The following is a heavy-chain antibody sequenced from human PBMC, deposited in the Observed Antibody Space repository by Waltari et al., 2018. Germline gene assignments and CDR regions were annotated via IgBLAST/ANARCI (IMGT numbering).Heavy chain of an antibody. D-gene: IGHD4-4*01. J-gene: IGHJ5*02. CDR1: EFTFDAFG. V-gene: IGHV3-9*01. CDR2: IRWDGKGI. CDR3: VKDRGHWGDNSRRHPFDT. Sequence: EMNLVEFVGCLVESGRSLRLSCKASEFTFDAFGMHWVRQLPGKGIEWVSGIRWDGKGIAYADSVKGPLTISRDNAKNSLELKMNSLRIEDTALYHCVKDRGHWGDNSRRHPFDTWGQGTQVTVSS.